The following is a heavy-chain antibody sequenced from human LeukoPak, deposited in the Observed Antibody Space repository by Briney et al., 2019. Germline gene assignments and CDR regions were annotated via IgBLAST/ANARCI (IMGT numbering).Heavy chain of an antibody. CDR1: GYTFTSYG. J-gene: IGHJ6*02. CDR2: ISAYNGNT. Sequence: ASVKVSCKASGYTFTSYGISGVRQAPGQGLEWMGWISAYNGNTNYAQKLQGRVTMTTDTSTSTAYMELRSLRSDDTAVYYCASYDQSPPGYYGMDVWGQGTTVTVSS. CDR3: ASYDQSPPGYYGMDV. V-gene: IGHV1-18*01. D-gene: IGHD5-12*01.